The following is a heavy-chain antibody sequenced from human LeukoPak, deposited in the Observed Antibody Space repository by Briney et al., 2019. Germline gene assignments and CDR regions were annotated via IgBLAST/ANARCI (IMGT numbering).Heavy chain of an antibody. Sequence: GGSLRLSCVGSGFTFSTYTMIWVRHTPAKGLEWVAFIRYDGSNEYYADSVKGRFTISRDNSKNTLHLQMNSLRVEDTAVYYCARPMFHYWGQGTLVTVSS. V-gene: IGHV3-30*02. CDR3: ARPMFHY. CDR1: GFTFSTYT. J-gene: IGHJ4*02. CDR2: IRYDGSNE.